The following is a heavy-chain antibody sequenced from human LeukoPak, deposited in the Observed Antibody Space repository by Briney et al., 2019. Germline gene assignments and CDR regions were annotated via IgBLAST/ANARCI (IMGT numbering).Heavy chain of an antibody. V-gene: IGHV3-74*01. Sequence: GGSLRLSCAASGFTFSSYWMHWVRQAPGKGLVWVSRINSDGSSTSYADSVKGRFTISRDNAKNTLYLQMNSLRAEDTAVYYCARGPQQWLVYDAFDIWGQGTTVTVSS. D-gene: IGHD6-19*01. CDR2: INSDGSST. CDR1: GFTFSSYW. J-gene: IGHJ3*02. CDR3: ARGPQQWLVYDAFDI.